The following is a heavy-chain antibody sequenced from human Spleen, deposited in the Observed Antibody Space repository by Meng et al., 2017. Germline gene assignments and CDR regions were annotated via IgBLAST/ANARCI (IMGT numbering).Heavy chain of an antibody. Sequence: QVQLQESGPGLVKPSQTLSLTCPAPGGSISSGDYCWSWIRQPPGEGLEWIGYICNSGSTYYSPSLKSRVTISVDTSTNQFSLRLNSVTAADTAVYYCARGMWIAVAGTAKIDYWGQGTLVTVSS. J-gene: IGHJ4*02. D-gene: IGHD6-19*01. CDR3: ARGMWIAVAGTAKIDY. CDR1: GGSISSGDYC. CDR2: ICNSGST. V-gene: IGHV4-30-4*01.